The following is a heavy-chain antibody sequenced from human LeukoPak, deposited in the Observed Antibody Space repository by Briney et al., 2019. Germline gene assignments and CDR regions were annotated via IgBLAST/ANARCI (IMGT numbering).Heavy chain of an antibody. CDR3: AKGLSDY. CDR2: ISFDGSNK. J-gene: IGHJ4*02. D-gene: IGHD2/OR15-2a*01. V-gene: IGHV3-30*18. Sequence: GGSLRLSCAASGFTLSSYGMHWVRQGPGKGVEWVAIISFDGSNKYYADSVKGRFTISRDNSKNTLYLQMNSLRAEDTAVYYCAKGLSDYWGQGTLVTVSS. CDR1: GFTLSSYG.